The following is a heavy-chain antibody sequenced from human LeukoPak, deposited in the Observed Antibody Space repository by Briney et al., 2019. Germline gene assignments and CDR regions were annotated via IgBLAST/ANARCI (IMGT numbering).Heavy chain of an antibody. CDR2: TYYRSQWYN. CDR3: AGERGYSSSVIYC. CDR1: GDSVSSSIAA. Sequence: SQTLSLTCAISGDSVSSSIAAWNWIRQSPSRGLEWLGRTYYRSQWYNDYAVSVRSRITINPDTSTNQFSLHLNSVTPEGTAIYYCAGERGYSSSVIYCWGQGTLVTVSS. D-gene: IGHD6-13*01. J-gene: IGHJ4*02. V-gene: IGHV6-1*01.